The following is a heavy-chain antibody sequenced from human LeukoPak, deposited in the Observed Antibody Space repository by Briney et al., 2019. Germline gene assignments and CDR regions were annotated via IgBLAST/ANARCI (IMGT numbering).Heavy chain of an antibody. J-gene: IGHJ4*02. CDR1: GFSLRPSAVE. CDR3: AHSTYCSSTSCYGGPLYYFDY. V-gene: IGHV2-5*02. CDR2: IYRDDDK. Sequence: SGPTLAKLTQTLTLTCTLSGFSLRPSAVEGAWIRQPPGKALKWQALIYRDDDKRYSQSLKSRLTITKDTSKNQVVLTMTNMDPVDTATYYCAHSTYCSSTSCYGGPLYYFDYWGQGTLVTVSS. D-gene: IGHD2-2*01.